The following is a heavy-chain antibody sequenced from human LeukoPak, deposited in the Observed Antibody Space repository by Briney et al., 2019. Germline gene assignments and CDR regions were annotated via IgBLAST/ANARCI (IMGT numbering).Heavy chain of an antibody. CDR2: IYYSGSA. J-gene: IGHJ4*02. D-gene: IGHD4-17*01. Sequence: SETLSLTCAVSGGSISSSNWWSWVRQPPGKGLEWIGEIYYSGSAKYNPSLKSRVTISVDKSKNQFSLNLSSVTAADTAVYYCARVSPNTVTTLQYFDYWGQGTLVTVSS. CDR3: ARVSPNTVTTLQYFDY. V-gene: IGHV4-4*02. CDR1: GGSISSSNW.